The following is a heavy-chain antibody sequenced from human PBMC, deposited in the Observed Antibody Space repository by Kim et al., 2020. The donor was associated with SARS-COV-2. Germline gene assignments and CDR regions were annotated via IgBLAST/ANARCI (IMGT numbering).Heavy chain of an antibody. CDR2: IKQDASVI. V-gene: IGHV3-7*01. Sequence: GGSLRLSCAASGFTFSSYWMSWVRQAPGKGLEWVASIKQDASVISYVDSVRGRFTISRDNAKNSLSLQMDSLRAEDTALYFCARPYRGDSFDIWGQGTMV. CDR3: ARPYRGDSFDI. CDR1: GFTFSSYW. D-gene: IGHD1-26*01. J-gene: IGHJ3*02.